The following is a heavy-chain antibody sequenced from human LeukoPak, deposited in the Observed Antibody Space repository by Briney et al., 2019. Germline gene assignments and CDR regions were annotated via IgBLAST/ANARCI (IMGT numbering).Heavy chain of an antibody. CDR2: INHSGST. D-gene: IGHD1-26*01. V-gene: IGHV4-34*01. J-gene: IGHJ3*01. CDR3: ARDPYSGSYWD. CDR1: GGSFSGYY. Sequence: PSETLSLTCAVYGGSFSGYYWSWIRQPPGKGLEWIGEINHSGSTNYNPSLKSRVTISVDTSKNQFSLKLSSVTAADTAVYYCARDPYSGSYWDWGQGTMVTVSS.